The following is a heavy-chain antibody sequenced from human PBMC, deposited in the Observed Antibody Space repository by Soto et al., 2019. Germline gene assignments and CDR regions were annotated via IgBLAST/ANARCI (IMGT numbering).Heavy chain of an antibody. CDR3: ARGGIIGTPPDY. CDR2: INPSGGGT. D-gene: IGHD1-7*01. V-gene: IGHV1-46*01. CDR1: GYTFTSFY. J-gene: IGHJ4*02. Sequence: ASVKVSCKASGYTFTSFYMHWVRQAPGQGLEWMGIINPSGGGTAYTQKFQGQVTISVDKSINTAYLQWSSLKTSDTAMYFCARGGIIGTPPDYWGQGTQVTVSS.